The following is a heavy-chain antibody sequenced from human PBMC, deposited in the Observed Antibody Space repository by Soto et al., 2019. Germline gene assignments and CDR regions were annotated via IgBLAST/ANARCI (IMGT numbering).Heavy chain of an antibody. CDR3: ARDGYCTNGVCSDY. V-gene: IGHV3-33*01. CDR2: IWYDGSNK. D-gene: IGHD2-8*01. CDR1: GFTFSSYG. J-gene: IGHJ4*02. Sequence: PGGSLRLSCAASGFTFSSYGMHWVRQAPGKGLEWVAVIWYDGSNKYYADSVKGRFTISRDNSKNTLYLQMNSLRAEDTAVYCCARDGYCTNGVCSDYWGQGTLVTVSS.